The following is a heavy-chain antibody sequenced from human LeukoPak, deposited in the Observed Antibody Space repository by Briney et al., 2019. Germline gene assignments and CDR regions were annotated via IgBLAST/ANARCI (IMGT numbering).Heavy chain of an antibody. D-gene: IGHD2-2*01. CDR1: GYSISSGYY. Sequence: SETLSLTCTVSGYSISSGYYWGWIRQPPGKGLEWIGSIYHSGSTYYNPSLKSRVTISVDTSKNQFSLKLSSVTAADTAVYYCARRRGYCSSTSCSIINYFDYWGQGTLVTVSS. J-gene: IGHJ4*02. CDR3: ARRRGYCSSTSCSIINYFDY. CDR2: IYHSGST. V-gene: IGHV4-38-2*02.